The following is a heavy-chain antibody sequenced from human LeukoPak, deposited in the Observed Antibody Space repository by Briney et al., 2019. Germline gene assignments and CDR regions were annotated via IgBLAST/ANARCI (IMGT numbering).Heavy chain of an antibody. CDR1: GFTFSSSA. CDR3: ARGMTGYCSGGSCYPSYYYYGMDV. D-gene: IGHD2-15*01. V-gene: IGHV3-30*04. Sequence: GGSLRLSCAASGFTFSSSAMHWVRQAPDKGLEWVAVISYDGSNKYYADSVKGRFTISRDNSKNTLYLQMNSLRAEDTAVYYCARGMTGYCSGGSCYPSYYYYGMDVWGQGTTVTVSS. J-gene: IGHJ6*02. CDR2: ISYDGSNK.